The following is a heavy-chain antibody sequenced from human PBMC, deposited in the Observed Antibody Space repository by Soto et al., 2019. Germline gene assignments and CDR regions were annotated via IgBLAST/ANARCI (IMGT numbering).Heavy chain of an antibody. CDR3: AKDRGLLADGGWFDP. V-gene: IGHV3-23*01. D-gene: IGHD3-10*01. CDR2: ISGSGGST. CDR1: GFTFSSYA. J-gene: IGHJ5*02. Sequence: GGSLRLSCAASGFTFSSYAMSWVRQAPGKGLEWVSTISGSGGSTYYADSVKGRFTISRDNSKNTLYLQMNSLRAEDTAVYYCAKDRGLLADGGWFDPWGQGTLVTVSS.